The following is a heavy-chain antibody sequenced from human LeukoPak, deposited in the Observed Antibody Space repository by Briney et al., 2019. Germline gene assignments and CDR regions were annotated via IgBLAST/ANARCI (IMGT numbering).Heavy chain of an antibody. Sequence: GGSLRLSCLTSGFTFDDYAMHWVRQVPGKGLEWVSSITWNSNKIDYALSVKGRFTISRDNAKNSLYLQMSSLTPDDMGFYYCVKEKGQHRYFGLWGRGTLLTVSS. CDR2: ITWNSNKI. D-gene: IGHD2-2*01. V-gene: IGHV3-9*03. CDR1: GFTFDDYA. CDR3: VKEKGQHRYFGL. J-gene: IGHJ2*01.